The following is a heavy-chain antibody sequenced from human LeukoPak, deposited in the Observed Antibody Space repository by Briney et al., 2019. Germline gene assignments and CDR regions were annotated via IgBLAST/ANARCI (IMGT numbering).Heavy chain of an antibody. Sequence: GGSLRLSCAASGITFSSYGMHWVRQAPGKGLEWVAVIWYDGSNEYYADSVKGRFTISRDNFKNTVYLQMDSLRAEDTAVYFCAKEGRQLGYYYYYMDVWGKGTTVTVSS. D-gene: IGHD1-1*01. CDR1: GITFSSYG. CDR3: AKEGRQLGYYYYYMDV. V-gene: IGHV3-33*06. J-gene: IGHJ6*03. CDR2: IWYDGSNE.